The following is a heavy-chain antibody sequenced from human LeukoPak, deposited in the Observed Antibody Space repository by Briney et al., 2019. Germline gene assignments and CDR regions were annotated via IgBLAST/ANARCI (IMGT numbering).Heavy chain of an antibody. CDR3: ASGYGSGSYLY. CDR2: IFTSGSA. J-gene: IGHJ4*02. D-gene: IGHD3-10*01. V-gene: IGHV4-4*07. Sequence: PSETLSLTCTVSGGSISKYYLSWIRQPAGKGLEWIGRIFTSGSATSSSSLKSRVTTSADTSKNQFSLNLSSVTAADTAVYFCASGYGSGSYLYWGQGILVTVSS. CDR1: GGSISKYY.